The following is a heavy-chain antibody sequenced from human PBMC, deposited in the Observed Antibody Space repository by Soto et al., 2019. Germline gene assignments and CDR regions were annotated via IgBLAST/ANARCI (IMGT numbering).Heavy chain of an antibody. CDR2: IYYSGST. J-gene: IGHJ5*02. Sequence: SETLSLTCTVSGGPISSSSYYWGWIRQPPGKGLEWIGSIYYSGSTYYNPSLKSRFTISVDTSKNQFSLKLNSVTAAVTAVYYCARLAMQTGWFDPWGQGTLVTVSS. CDR1: GGPISSSSYY. CDR3: ARLAMQTGWFDP. V-gene: IGHV4-39*01.